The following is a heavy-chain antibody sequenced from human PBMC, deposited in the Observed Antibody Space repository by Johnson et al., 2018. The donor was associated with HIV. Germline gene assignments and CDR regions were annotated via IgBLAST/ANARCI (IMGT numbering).Heavy chain of an antibody. CDR3: ARDPPSYGSGSYLGLYAFDI. J-gene: IGHJ3*02. D-gene: IGHD3-10*01. CDR2: ISYDGNNK. V-gene: IGHV3-30*14. Sequence: QVQLVESGGGVAQPGRSLRLSCTASGFTFSTYAMHWVRQAPGKGLGWVAIISYDGNNKYYADSVKGRFTISRDNSKNTLYLQMNSLRAEDTAVYYCARDPPSYGSGSYLGLYAFDIWGQGTMVIVSS. CDR1: GFTFSTYA.